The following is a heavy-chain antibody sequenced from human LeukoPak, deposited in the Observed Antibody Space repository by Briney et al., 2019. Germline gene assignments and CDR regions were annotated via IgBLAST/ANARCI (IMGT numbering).Heavy chain of an antibody. D-gene: IGHD6-6*01. J-gene: IGHJ5*02. CDR3: ARGNRYSSSLRTNWFDP. V-gene: IGHV1-8*01. CDR2: MNPNSGNT. CDR1: GYTFTSYD. Sequence: ASVKVSCKASGYTFTSYDINWVRQATGQGLEWMGWMNPNSGNTGYAQKFQGRVTMTRNTSISTAYMELSSLRSEDTGVYYCARGNRYSSSLRTNWFDPWGQGTLVTVSS.